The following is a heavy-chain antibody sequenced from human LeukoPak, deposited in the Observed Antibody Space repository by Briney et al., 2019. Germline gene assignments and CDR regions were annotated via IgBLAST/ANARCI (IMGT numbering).Heavy chain of an antibody. CDR2: MNPNSGNT. J-gene: IGHJ4*02. CDR3: AREVRAAMAEH. V-gene: IGHV1-8*01. Sequence: ASVKVSCKASGYTFSSHHINWVRQATGQGLEWMGWMNPNSGNTGYAQKFQGRVTMTRNTSISTAYMELSSLRSEDTAVYYCAREVRAAMAEHWGQGTLVTVSS. D-gene: IGHD5-18*01. CDR1: GYTFSSHH.